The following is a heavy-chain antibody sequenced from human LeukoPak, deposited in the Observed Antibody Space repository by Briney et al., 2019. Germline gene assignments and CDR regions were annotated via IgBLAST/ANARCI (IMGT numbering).Heavy chain of an antibody. D-gene: IGHD6-19*01. J-gene: IGHJ4*02. V-gene: IGHV3-23*01. CDR2: ISGSGGST. Sequence: GGSLRLSCAASGFTFSSYAMSWVRQAPGKGLEWASAISGSGGSTYYADSVKGRFTVSRDNSKNTLYLQMNSLRAEDTAVYYCAKGLSGWYDYWGQGTLVTVSS. CDR1: GFTFSSYA. CDR3: AKGLSGWYDY.